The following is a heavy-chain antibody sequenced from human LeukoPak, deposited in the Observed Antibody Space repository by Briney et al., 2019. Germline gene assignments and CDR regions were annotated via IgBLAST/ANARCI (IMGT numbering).Heavy chain of an antibody. J-gene: IGHJ4*02. CDR1: GGSISSYY. V-gene: IGHV4-59*01. D-gene: IGHD3-10*01. CDR3: ARARSPRGYFDY. Sequence: SETLSLTCTVSGGSISSYYWSWIRQPPGKGLEWIGYIYYSGSTNYNPSLKSRVTISVDTSKNQFSLKLSSVTAADTAVYYCARARSPRGYFDYWGQGTLVTVSS. CDR2: IYYSGST.